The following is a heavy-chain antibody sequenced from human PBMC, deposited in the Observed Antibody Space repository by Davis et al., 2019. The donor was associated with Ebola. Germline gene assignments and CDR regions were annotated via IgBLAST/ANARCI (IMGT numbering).Heavy chain of an antibody. CDR1: GFTFSSYS. CDR3: ARDVIRAYGGVNY. D-gene: IGHD4-23*01. Sequence: GESLKISCAASGFTFSSYSMNWVRQAPGKGLEWVSYISSSSSTIYYADSVKGRFTISRDNAKNSLYLQMNSLRVEDTGLYYCARDVIRAYGGVNYWGQGTLVTVSS. V-gene: IGHV3-48*01. CDR2: ISSSSSTI. J-gene: IGHJ4*02.